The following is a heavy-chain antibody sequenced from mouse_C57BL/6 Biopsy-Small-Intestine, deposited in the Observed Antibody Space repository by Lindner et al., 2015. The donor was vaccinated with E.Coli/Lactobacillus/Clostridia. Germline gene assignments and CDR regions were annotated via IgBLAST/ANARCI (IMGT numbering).Heavy chain of an antibody. CDR2: VAPATGGT. Sequence: QESGAELVRPGASVTLSCKASGYTFSDYEIHWVKQTPVHGLEWIGGVAPATGGTAYNQKFKDKAILTADKSSRTAYMELRGLTSEDSAVYYCTRNWIDYWGQGTSLTVSS. D-gene: IGHD4-1*01. CDR1: GYTFSDYE. CDR3: TRNWIDY. V-gene: IGHV1-15*01. J-gene: IGHJ2*02.